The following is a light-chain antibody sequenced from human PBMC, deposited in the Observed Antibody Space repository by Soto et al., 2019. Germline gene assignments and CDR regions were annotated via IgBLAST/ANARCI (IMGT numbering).Light chain of an antibody. V-gene: IGKV3-15*01. CDR3: QQYNNWPRT. CDR1: HSVNSN. CDR2: GTS. J-gene: IGKJ1*01. Sequence: EIVMTQSPATLSLSPGERATLSCRASHSVNSNLAWYQQKAAQAPRLLIYGTSTRATGIPARFSGSGSGTDFTLTISSLQFEDFAVYYCQQYNNWPRTFGQGTKVDI.